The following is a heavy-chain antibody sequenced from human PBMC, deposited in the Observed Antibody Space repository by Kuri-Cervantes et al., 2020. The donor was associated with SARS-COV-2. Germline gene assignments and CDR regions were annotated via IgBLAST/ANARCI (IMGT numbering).Heavy chain of an antibody. CDR3: ARGWYPVGATILYYFDY. Sequence: GSLRLSCTVSGDSISSYYWSWIRQPPGKGLEWIGYIYYSGSTKYNPSLKSRVTISLNTSKNQFSLKLSSVTAADTAVYYCARGWYPVGATILYYFDYWGQGTLVTVSS. CDR1: GDSISSYY. D-gene: IGHD1-26*01. J-gene: IGHJ4*02. V-gene: IGHV4-59*01. CDR2: IYYSGST.